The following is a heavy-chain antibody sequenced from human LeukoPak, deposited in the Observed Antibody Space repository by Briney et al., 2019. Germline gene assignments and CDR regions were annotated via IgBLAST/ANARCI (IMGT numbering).Heavy chain of an antibody. J-gene: IGHJ4*02. CDR1: GGSFSGYY. CDR3: ARFRVTKVVDY. D-gene: IGHD4-17*01. V-gene: IGHV4-34*01. CDR2: INHSGST. Sequence: SETLSLTCAVYGGSFSGYYWSWIRQPPGKGLEWIGEINHSGSTNYNPSLKSRVTISVGTSKNQFSLKLSSVTAADTAVYYCARFRVTKVVDYWGQGTLVTVSS.